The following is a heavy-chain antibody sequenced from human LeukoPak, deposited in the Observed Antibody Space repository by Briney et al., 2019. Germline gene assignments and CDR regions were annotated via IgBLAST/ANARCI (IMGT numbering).Heavy chain of an antibody. J-gene: IGHJ4*02. V-gene: IGHV3-23*01. CDR3: AKGSYYDSSGSFYFDY. Sequence: GGSLRLSCAASGFTFNNYAMSWVRQAPGKGLEWVSGTSGGGVSTFYADSVKGRFTISRDNSKNTLYVQVNSLGTEDTAAYYCAKGSYYDSSGSFYFDYWGQGTLVTVSS. CDR2: TSGGGVST. D-gene: IGHD3-22*01. CDR1: GFTFNNYA.